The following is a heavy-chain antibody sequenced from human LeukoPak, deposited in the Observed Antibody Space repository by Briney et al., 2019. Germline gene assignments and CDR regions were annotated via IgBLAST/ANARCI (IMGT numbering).Heavy chain of an antibody. CDR2: IYYSGST. CDR3: ARDTAYYYYGMDV. Sequence: SETLSLTCTVSGGSISSYYWSWIRQPPGKGLEWIWYIYYSGSTNYNPSLKSRVTISVDTSENQFSLKLSSVTAADTAVYYCARDTAYYYYGMDVWGQGTTVTVSS. V-gene: IGHV4-59*01. CDR1: GGSISSYY. J-gene: IGHJ6*02.